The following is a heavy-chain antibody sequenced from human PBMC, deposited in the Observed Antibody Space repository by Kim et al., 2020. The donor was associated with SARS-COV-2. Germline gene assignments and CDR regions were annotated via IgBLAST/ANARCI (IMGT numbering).Heavy chain of an antibody. CDR3: ARPAYYYDSSGYYGSGAFDI. Sequence: GESLKISCKGSGYSFTSYWIGWVRQMPGKGLEWMGIIYPGDSDTRYSPSFQGQVTISADKSISTAYLQWSSLKASDTAMYYCARPAYYYDSSGYYGSGAFDIWGQGTMVTVSS. CDR1: GYSFTSYW. V-gene: IGHV5-51*01. D-gene: IGHD3-22*01. J-gene: IGHJ3*02. CDR2: IYPGDSDT.